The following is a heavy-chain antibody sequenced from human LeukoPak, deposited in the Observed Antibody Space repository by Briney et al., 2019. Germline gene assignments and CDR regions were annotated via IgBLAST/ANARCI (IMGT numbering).Heavy chain of an antibody. Sequence: SETLSLTCAVYGGSFSGYYWSWIRQPPGKGLEWIGEINHSGSTNYNPSLKSRVTISVDTSKNQLSLKLSSVTAADTAVYYCARKHPYYYYDSSGYFNWFDPWGQGTLVTVSS. CDR2: INHSGST. V-gene: IGHV4-34*01. CDR3: ARKHPYYYYDSSGYFNWFDP. J-gene: IGHJ5*02. CDR1: GGSFSGYY. D-gene: IGHD3-22*01.